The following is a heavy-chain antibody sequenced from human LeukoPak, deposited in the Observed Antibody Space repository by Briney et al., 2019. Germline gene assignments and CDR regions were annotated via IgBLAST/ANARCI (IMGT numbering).Heavy chain of an antibody. Sequence: GGSLRLSCAASGFTFSNAWMSWVRQAPGKGLEWVSAISGSGGSTYYADSVKGRFTISRDNSKNTLYLQMNSLRAEDTAVYYCAKGREYCSGGSCTGGAFDIWGQGTMVTVSS. CDR2: ISGSGGST. D-gene: IGHD2-15*01. CDR1: GFTFSNAW. CDR3: AKGREYCSGGSCTGGAFDI. J-gene: IGHJ3*02. V-gene: IGHV3-23*01.